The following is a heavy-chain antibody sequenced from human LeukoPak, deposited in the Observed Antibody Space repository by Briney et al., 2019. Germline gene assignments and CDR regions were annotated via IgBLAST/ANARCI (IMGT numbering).Heavy chain of an antibody. CDR2: IKQDGSEK. CDR1: GFTFSSYW. Sequence: GGSLRLSCAASGFTFSSYWMSWVRQAPGKGLEWVANIKQDGSEKYYVDSVKGRFTISRDNAKNSLYLQMNSLRAEDTAVYYCATPSSGWYGYFQHWGQGTLVTVSS. D-gene: IGHD6-19*01. CDR3: ATPSSGWYGYFQH. V-gene: IGHV3-7*01. J-gene: IGHJ1*01.